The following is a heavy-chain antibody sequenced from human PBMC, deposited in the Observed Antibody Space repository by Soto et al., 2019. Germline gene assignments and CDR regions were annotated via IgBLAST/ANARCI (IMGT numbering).Heavy chain of an antibody. CDR3: ARDRPSTVTTIRYYYYGMDV. V-gene: IGHV3-21*01. CDR2: ISSSSSYI. J-gene: IGHJ6*02. CDR1: GFTFSSYS. D-gene: IGHD4-17*01. Sequence: GGSLRLSCAASGFTFSSYSMNWVRQAPGKGLEWVSSISSSSSYIYYADSVKGRFTISRDNAKNSLYLQMNSLRAEDTAVYYCARDRPSTVTTIRYYYYGMDVWGQGTTVTISS.